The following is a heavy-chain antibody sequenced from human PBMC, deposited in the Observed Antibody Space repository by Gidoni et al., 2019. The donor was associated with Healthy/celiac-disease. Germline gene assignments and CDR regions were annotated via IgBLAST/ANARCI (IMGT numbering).Heavy chain of an antibody. J-gene: IGHJ4*02. Sequence: QVQLVPSGAEVKKPGSSVKVSCKASGGTSSTYTISWVRQAPGQGLEWMGRIIPILGIANYAQKFQGRVTITADKSTSTAYMELSSLRSEDTAVYYCARDGQHYYDSSGYPFDYWGQGTLVTVSS. V-gene: IGHV1-69*08. CDR1: GGTSSTYT. D-gene: IGHD3-22*01. CDR2: IIPILGIA. CDR3: ARDGQHYYDSSGYPFDY.